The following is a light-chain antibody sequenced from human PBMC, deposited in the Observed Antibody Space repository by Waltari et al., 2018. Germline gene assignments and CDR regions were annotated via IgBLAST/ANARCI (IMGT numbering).Light chain of an antibody. J-gene: IGKJ2*01. Sequence: DIQMTQSPSTLSASVGARVTITCRANQNITTWLAWYQEKAGKAPNLLIYKASTLQSGVPSRFSGSGSGTEFTLTISSLQPDDSATYYCQHNNYYFGQGTKLEIK. V-gene: IGKV1-5*03. CDR2: KAS. CDR1: QNITTW. CDR3: QHNNYY.